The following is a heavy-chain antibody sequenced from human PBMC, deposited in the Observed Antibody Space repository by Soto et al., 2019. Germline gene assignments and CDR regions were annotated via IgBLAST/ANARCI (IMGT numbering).Heavy chain of an antibody. CDR1: GYTFSSYY. CDR2: INPSGGST. Sequence: ASVKVSCKASGYTFSSYYMPWVRQAPVQGLEWMGIINPSGGSTSYAQKFQGRVTMTMDTSTSTAYMELRSLRSEDTAVYYCAATDDAGYSSSWYFYSAFSIWGKGTMVTVS. D-gene: IGHD6-13*01. CDR3: AATDDAGYSSSWYFYSAFSI. V-gene: IGHV1-46*01. J-gene: IGHJ3*02.